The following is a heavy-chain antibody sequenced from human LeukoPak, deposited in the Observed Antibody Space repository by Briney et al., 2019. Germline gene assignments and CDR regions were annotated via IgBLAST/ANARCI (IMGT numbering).Heavy chain of an antibody. CDR3: ARRRYCSGGSCYTAYYFDD. J-gene: IGHJ4*02. V-gene: IGHV5-51*01. D-gene: IGHD2-15*01. Sequence: GESLKISCKGSGYSFTSYWIGWVRQMPGKGLEWMGIIYPGDPDTRYSPSFQGQVTISADKSISTAYLQWSSLKASDTAMYYCARRRYCSGGSCYTAYYFDDWGQGTLVTVSS. CDR1: GYSFTSYW. CDR2: IYPGDPDT.